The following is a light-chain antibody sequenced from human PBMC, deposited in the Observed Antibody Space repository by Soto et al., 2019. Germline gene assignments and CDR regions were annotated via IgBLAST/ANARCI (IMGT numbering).Light chain of an antibody. CDR3: LQYGASTWT. CDR1: LSVSSNY. J-gene: IGKJ1*01. CDR2: GAS. V-gene: IGKV3-20*01. Sequence: EIVLTQSPGTLSLSPGERATLSCRASLSVSSNYLAWYQQKPGQAPRLLIYGASSRATGIPDRFSGSGSGTDFTLTISRLEPEDFAVYYCLQYGASTWTFGQGTKVEI.